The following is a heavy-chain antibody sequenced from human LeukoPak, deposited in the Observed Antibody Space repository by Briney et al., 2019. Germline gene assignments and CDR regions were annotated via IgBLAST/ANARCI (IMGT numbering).Heavy chain of an antibody. CDR3: ARRGYCSGGSCGGFEH. CDR1: GSTYSSFP. CDR2: ISGSGDRT. Sequence: GGSLRLSCAASGSTYSSFPMTWVRQAPGKGLEWVSHISGSGDRTDYADSVKGRFTTSRDNSKNTLSSQMNSLRAEDTAVYYCARRGYCSGGSCGGFEHWGQGTLVTVSS. J-gene: IGHJ1*01. V-gene: IGHV3-23*01. D-gene: IGHD2-15*01.